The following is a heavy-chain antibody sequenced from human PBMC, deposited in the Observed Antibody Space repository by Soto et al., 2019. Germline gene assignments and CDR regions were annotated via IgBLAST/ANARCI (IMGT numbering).Heavy chain of an antibody. Sequence: QLQLQESGSGLVKPSQTLSLTCAVSGGSISSGGYSWSWIRQPPGKGLEWIGYIYHSGSTYYNPSRTCRVTIAVDRSKNQFSLKLSSVTAADTAVYYCARAGGLGAVAVDYWGQGTLVTVSS. D-gene: IGHD6-19*01. V-gene: IGHV4-30-2*01. J-gene: IGHJ4*02. CDR2: IYHSGST. CDR1: GGSISSGGYS. CDR3: ARAGGLGAVAVDY.